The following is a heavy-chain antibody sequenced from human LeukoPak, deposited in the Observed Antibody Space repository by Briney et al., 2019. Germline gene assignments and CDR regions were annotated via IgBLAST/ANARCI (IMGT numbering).Heavy chain of an antibody. CDR1: GYSFTSYW. D-gene: IGHD3-22*01. CDR3: ARARPHYYDSSGYYRDAFDI. V-gene: IGHV5-51*01. J-gene: IGHJ3*02. Sequence: GESLKISCKGSGYSFTSYWIGWVSQMPGKGLEWMGIIYPGDSDTRYSPSFQGQVTISADKSISTAYLQWSSLKTSDTAMYYCARARPHYYDSSGYYRDAFDIWGQGTMVTVSS. CDR2: IYPGDSDT.